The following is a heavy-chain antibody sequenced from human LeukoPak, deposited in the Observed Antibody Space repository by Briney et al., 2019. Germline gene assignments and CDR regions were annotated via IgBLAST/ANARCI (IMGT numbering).Heavy chain of an antibody. CDR3: ARDHDFALDN. Sequence: GGSLRLSCAASGFTFSDYYMSWIRQAPGKGLEWISHIRDSGTTDYADSVKGRFTISRDNAKNSLYLQLSSLRAEDTAVYYCARDHDFALDNWGQGTLVTVSS. J-gene: IGHJ4*02. D-gene: IGHD2-21*02. CDR1: GFTFSDYY. V-gene: IGHV3-69-1*01. CDR2: IRDSGTT.